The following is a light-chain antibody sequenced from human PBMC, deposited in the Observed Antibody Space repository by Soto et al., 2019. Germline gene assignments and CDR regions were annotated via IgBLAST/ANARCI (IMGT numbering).Light chain of an antibody. V-gene: IGKV1-16*01. CDR3: QHYSEYPFP. CDR1: QGISNS. Sequence: DIHMTQSPSSLSASVGDRVTITCRASQGISNSLAWYQHKPGKAPKSLMFGASTLQSGVPPRFSGSGSGTEFTLTITSLQAEDFATYSCQHYSEYPFPFGQGTRLEVK. CDR2: GAS. J-gene: IGKJ5*01.